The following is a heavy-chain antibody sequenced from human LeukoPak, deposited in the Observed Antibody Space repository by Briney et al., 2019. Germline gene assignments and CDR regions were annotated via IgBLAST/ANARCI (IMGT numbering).Heavy chain of an antibody. CDR1: GYTXTSYG. J-gene: IGHJ4*02. CDR2: ISTYNGNT. V-gene: IGHV1-18*01. CDR3: ARSSLAVAGSVFDY. D-gene: IGHD6-19*01. Sequence: GASVKVSCKASGYTXTSYGISWVRQAPGQGLEWMGWISTYNGNTHYAQKLQGRVTMTTDTSTSTAYMELRSLRSDDTAVYYCARSSLAVAGSVFDYWGQGTLVTVSS.